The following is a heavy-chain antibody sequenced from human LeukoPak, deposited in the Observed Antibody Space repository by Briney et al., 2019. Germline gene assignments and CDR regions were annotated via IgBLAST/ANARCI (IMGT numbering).Heavy chain of an antibody. J-gene: IGHJ4*02. D-gene: IGHD5-24*01. Sequence: SETLSLTCTVSGGSISSYYWSWIRQPPGKGLEWIGYTYYSGSTNYNPSLKSRVTIPVDTSKNQFSLKLSSVTAADTAVYYCARQERDGYYFDYWGQGTLVTVSS. CDR3: ARQERDGYYFDY. CDR2: TYYSGST. CDR1: GGSISSYY. V-gene: IGHV4-59*08.